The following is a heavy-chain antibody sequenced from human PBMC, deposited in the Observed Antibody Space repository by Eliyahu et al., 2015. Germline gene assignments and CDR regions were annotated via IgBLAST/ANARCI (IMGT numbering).Heavy chain of an antibody. CDR2: ITGTGFTT. J-gene: IGHJ4*02. CDR1: GFTFSSYI. V-gene: IGHV3-23*01. Sequence: EVQLLESGGGLVQPGGSLRLSCAASGFTFSSYIMXWVRQAPGKGLGWLSAITGTGFTTFYADSVKGRFTVSRDNSDNTLYLQMNSLRAEDTAVYYCAKGTSGSYYMEYWGQGTLVSVSS. CDR3: AKGTSGSYYMEY. D-gene: IGHD3-10*01.